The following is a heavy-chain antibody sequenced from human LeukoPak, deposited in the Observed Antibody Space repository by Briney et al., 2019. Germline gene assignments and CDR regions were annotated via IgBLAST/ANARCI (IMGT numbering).Heavy chain of an antibody. J-gene: IGHJ4*02. CDR2: ISAYNGNT. D-gene: IGHD2-2*01. V-gene: IGHV1-18*01. Sequence: WASVKVSCKASGYTFTSYGISWVRQAPGQGLEWMGWISAYNGNTNYAQKLQGRVTMTTDTSTSTAYMELRSLRSDDTAVYYCARDSPYCSSTSCYGKGFDYWGQGTLVTVSS. CDR3: ARDSPYCSSTSCYGKGFDY. CDR1: GYTFTSYG.